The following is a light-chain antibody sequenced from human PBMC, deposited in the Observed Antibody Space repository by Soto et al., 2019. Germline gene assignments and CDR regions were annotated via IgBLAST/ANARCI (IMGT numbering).Light chain of an antibody. V-gene: IGKV1-39*01. Sequence: DIQMTQSPSSLSVSIGDRVTITCRASQSISSYLNWYESKSGKVPNLLICGASTLQSGVPSWFSGGGSGTSFTLTFSGLHTEDFGSDYCQQSYTSTGTFGGGTKVESK. J-gene: IGKJ4*01. CDR1: QSISSY. CDR3: QQSYTSTGT. CDR2: GAS.